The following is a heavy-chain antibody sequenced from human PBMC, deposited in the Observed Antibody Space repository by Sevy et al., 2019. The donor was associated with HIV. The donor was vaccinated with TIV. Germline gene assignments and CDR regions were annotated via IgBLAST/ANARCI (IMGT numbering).Heavy chain of an antibody. V-gene: IGHV1-24*01. D-gene: IGHD2-15*01. Sequence: ASVNVSCKVFGYSLSKLSMHWVRQAPGKGLEWMGSLDPGNGEITYAQTLQGRVTMTEDTSTDTAYMELSGLTSEDTATYYCATVGLGYYSGSSYYQGDWFDPWGQGTLVTVSS. J-gene: IGHJ5*02. CDR2: LDPGNGEI. CDR3: ATVGLGYYSGSSYYQGDWFDP. CDR1: GYSLSKLS.